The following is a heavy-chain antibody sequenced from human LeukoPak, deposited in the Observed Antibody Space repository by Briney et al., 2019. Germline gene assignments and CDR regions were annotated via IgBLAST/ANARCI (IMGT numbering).Heavy chain of an antibody. V-gene: IGHV1-69*05. D-gene: IGHD2-15*01. CDR2: IIPIFGTA. Sequence: GASVKVSCKASGGTFSSYAISWVRQAPGQGLEWMGRIIPIFGTANYAQKFQGRVTITTDESTSTAYMELSSLRSEDTAVYYCARDRVVAANYYYYMDVWGKRTTVTVSS. J-gene: IGHJ6*03. CDR3: ARDRVVAANYYYYMDV. CDR1: GGTFSSYA.